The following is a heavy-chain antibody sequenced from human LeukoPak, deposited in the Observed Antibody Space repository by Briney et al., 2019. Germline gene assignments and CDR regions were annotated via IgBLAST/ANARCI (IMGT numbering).Heavy chain of an antibody. Sequence: ASVKVSCKASGYTFTAYYMHWVRQAPGQGLEWMGWINPDSGGTKYAQKFQGRVTMTRDTSISTAYMELSRLRSDETAVYYCARGDDIYSAFDIWGQGTMVTVSS. D-gene: IGHD3-9*01. V-gene: IGHV1-2*02. CDR2: INPDSGGT. CDR1: GYTFTAYY. J-gene: IGHJ3*02. CDR3: ARGDDIYSAFDI.